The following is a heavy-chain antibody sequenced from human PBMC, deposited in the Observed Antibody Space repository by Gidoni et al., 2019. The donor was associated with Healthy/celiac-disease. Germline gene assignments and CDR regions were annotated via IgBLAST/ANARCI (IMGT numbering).Heavy chain of an antibody. J-gene: IGHJ4*02. Sequence: QVQLVESGGGVVQPGRSLRLSCAASGFTFSSYAMHWVRQAPGKGLEWVAVISYDGSNKYYADSVKGRFTISRDNSKNTLYLQMNSLRAEDTAVYYCARELRGSYLDYWGQGTLVTVSS. CDR2: ISYDGSNK. CDR1: GFTFSSYA. D-gene: IGHD1-26*01. V-gene: IGHV3-30-3*01. CDR3: ARELRGSYLDY.